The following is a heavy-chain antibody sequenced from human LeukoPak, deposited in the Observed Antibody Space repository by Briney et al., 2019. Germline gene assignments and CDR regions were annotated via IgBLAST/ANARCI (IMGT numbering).Heavy chain of an antibody. CDR2: INPSGGST. V-gene: IGHV1-46*01. Sequence: GASVKVSCKASGYTFTSYYMHWVRQAPGQGLEWMGIINPSGGSTSYAQKFQGRVTMTRDTSTSTVYMELSSLRSEDTAVYYCATDRPLTGEFDYWGQGTLVTVSS. D-gene: IGHD1-20*01. CDR3: ATDRPLTGEFDY. J-gene: IGHJ4*02. CDR1: GYTFTSYY.